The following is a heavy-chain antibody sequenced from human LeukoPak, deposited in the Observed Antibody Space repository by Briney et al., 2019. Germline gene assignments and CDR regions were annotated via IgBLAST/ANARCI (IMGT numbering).Heavy chain of an antibody. CDR2: INPSGGST. CDR1: GYIFTSYY. Sequence: ASVKVSCKASGYIFTSYYMHWVRQAPGQGLEWMGIINPSGGSTSYAQKFQGRVTMTRDMSTSTVYMELSSLRSEDTAVYYCARESGPGGGFQQWGQGTLVTVSS. J-gene: IGHJ1*01. D-gene: IGHD3-10*01. CDR3: ARESGPGGGFQQ. V-gene: IGHV1-46*01.